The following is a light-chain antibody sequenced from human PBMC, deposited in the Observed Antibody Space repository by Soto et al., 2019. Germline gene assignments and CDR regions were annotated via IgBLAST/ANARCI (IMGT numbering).Light chain of an antibody. CDR3: APWDDSLNGWV. Sequence: QSVLTQPASVSGSPGQSITISCTGTSNDVGSYNLVSWYQQHPGKPPKLMICEGTKRPSGVSNRFSGSKSGNTASLTISGLQAEDEADYYCAPWDDSLNGWVFGGGTKLTVL. V-gene: IGLV2-23*01. CDR2: EGT. J-gene: IGLJ3*02. CDR1: SNDVGSYNL.